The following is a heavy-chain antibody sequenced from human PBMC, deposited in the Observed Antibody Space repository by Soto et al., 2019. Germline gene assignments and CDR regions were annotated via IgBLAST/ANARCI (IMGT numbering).Heavy chain of an antibody. J-gene: IGHJ6*02. CDR1: GLLFSTYA. CDR2: ITVNGAST. CDR3: ANGILGYYHGMDV. V-gene: IGHV3-23*01. Sequence: GGSRRLSCAASGLLFSTYAMTWVRQAPGKGLEWVSTITVNGASTYYADSVKGRFTIPRDNSKNTLYLQMNSLRAEDTATYFCANGILGYYHGMDVWGQGTTVTVSS. D-gene: IGHD2-15*01.